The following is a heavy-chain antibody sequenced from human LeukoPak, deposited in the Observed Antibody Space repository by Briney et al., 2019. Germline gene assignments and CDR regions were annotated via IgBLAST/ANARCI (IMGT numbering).Heavy chain of an antibody. J-gene: IGHJ4*02. CDR3: ARDRGELLGGDYFDY. V-gene: IGHV3-21*01. CDR2: ISSSSYI. CDR1: GFTFSSYS. D-gene: IGHD1-26*01. Sequence: GGSLRLSCAASGFTFSSYSMNWVRQAPGKGLEWVSSISSSSYIYYADSVKGRFTISRDNAKNSLYLQMNSLRAEDTAVYYCARDRGELLGGDYFDYWGQGTLVTVSS.